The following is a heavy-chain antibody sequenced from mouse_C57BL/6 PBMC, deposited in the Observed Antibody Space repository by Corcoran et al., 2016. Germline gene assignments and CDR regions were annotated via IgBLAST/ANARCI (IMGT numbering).Heavy chain of an antibody. CDR2: IYPGSGNT. J-gene: IGHJ3*01. V-gene: IGHV1-76*01. D-gene: IGHD1-1*01. Sequence: QVQLKQSGAELVRPEASVKLSCKASGYTFTDYYINWVKQRSGQGLEWIARIYPGSGNTYYNEKFKGKATMTAEKASSTAYMQLSSLTSEDSAVYFCATYYYGSSWFAYGGQGTLVTVSA. CDR3: ATYYYGSSWFAY. CDR1: GYTFTDYY.